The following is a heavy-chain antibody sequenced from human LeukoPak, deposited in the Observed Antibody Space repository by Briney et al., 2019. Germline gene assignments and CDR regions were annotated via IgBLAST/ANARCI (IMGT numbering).Heavy chain of an antibody. J-gene: IGHJ6*02. CDR1: GFTFSSYA. Sequence: GGSLRLSCAASGFTFSSYAMSWVRQAPGKGLEWVSVIYSGGSTYYADSVKGRFTISRDNSKNTLYLQMNSLRAEDTAVYYCASNNLGRRSYYYYGMDVWGQGTTVTVSS. V-gene: IGHV3-53*01. D-gene: IGHD1-26*01. CDR3: ASNNLGRRSYYYYGMDV. CDR2: IYSGGST.